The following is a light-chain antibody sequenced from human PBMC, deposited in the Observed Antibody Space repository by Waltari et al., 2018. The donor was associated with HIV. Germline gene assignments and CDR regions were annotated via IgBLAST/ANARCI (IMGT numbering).Light chain of an antibody. CDR2: EDS. J-gene: IGLJ2*01. CDR3: YSTDSSGYPL. V-gene: IGLV3-10*01. Sequence: SYELTQPPSVSVSPGQTARITCSGDALPKKSAYWYQQKSGQAPVLVSYEDSKRPSGIPEGFSGSSSGTMATLTIRGAQVEDEGDYYCYSTDSSGYPLFGGGTKLTVL. CDR1: ALPKKS.